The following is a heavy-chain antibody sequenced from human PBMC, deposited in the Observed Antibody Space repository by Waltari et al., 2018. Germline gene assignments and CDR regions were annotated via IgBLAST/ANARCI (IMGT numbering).Heavy chain of an antibody. CDR2: ISSSSSFI. D-gene: IGHD4-17*01. CDR1: GFTFSDST. J-gene: IGHJ4*02. Sequence: EVQLVESGGGLVKPGGSLRLYCAASGFTFSDSTMSWVRQTPGKGLEWVSSISSSSSFIYYADSVKGRFTISRDNAKNSLFLQMNSLRAEDTSVYYCVRSDYGDYVGGYYWGQGTVVTVSS. CDR3: VRSDYGDYVGGYY. V-gene: IGHV3-21*01.